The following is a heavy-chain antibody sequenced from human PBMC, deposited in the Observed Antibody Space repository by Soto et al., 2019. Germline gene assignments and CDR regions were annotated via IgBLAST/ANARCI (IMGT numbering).Heavy chain of an antibody. CDR1: GGSLTSNSYY. Sequence: SETLSLTCTVSGGSLTSNSYYWGWIRQPPGKGLEWIGSFYYSQSTYFNPSLKSRVTISVETSKNQYSLKLSAVTAADTAVYYCARRSTVTYDYWGQGMLVTVSS. J-gene: IGHJ4*02. CDR3: ARRSTVTYDY. V-gene: IGHV4-39*01. D-gene: IGHD4-17*01. CDR2: FYYSQST.